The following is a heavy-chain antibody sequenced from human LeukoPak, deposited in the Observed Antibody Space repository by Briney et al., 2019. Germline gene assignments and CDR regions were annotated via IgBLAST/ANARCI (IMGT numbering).Heavy chain of an antibody. V-gene: IGHV4-39*01. D-gene: IGHD5-24*01. CDR3: ASYLMATLDYFDY. CDR2: IYYSGST. Sequence: PSETLSLTCTVSGGSISSSSYYWGWIRQPPGKGLEWIGSIYYSGSTYYNPSLKSRVTISVDTSKNQFSLKLSSVTAADTAVYYCASYLMATLDYFDYWAQGTLVTVSS. CDR1: GGSISSSSYY. J-gene: IGHJ4*02.